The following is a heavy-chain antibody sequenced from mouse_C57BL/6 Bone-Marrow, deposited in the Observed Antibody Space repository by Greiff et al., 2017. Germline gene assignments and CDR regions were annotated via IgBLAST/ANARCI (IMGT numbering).Heavy chain of an antibody. J-gene: IGHJ2*01. CDR3: ARSVVATDYFDY. V-gene: IGHV5-4*03. CDR2: ISDGGSYT. CDR1: GFTFSSYA. D-gene: IGHD1-1*01. Sequence: EVMLVESGGGLVKPGGSLKLSCAASGFTFSSYAMSWVRQTPEKRLEWVATISDGGSYTYYPDNVKGRFTISRDNAKNNLYLQMSHLKSEDTAMYDCARSVVATDYFDYWGQGTALTVSS.